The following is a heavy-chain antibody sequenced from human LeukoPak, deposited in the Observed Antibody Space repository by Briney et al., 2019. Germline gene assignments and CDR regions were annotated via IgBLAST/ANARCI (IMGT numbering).Heavy chain of an antibody. V-gene: IGHV3-30*03. Sequence: PGGSLRLSCAASGFTFSSYGMHWVRQAPGKGLEWVAVISYDGSNKYYADSVKGRFTISRDNSKNSLYLQMSSLRAEDTAVSYCVRGDSLDYWGQGTLVTVSS. J-gene: IGHJ4*02. CDR2: ISYDGSNK. CDR1: GFTFSSYG. D-gene: IGHD2-21*02. CDR3: VRGDSLDY.